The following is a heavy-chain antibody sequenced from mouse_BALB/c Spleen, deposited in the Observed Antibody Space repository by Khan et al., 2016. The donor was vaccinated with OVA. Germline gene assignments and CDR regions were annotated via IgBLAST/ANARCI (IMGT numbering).Heavy chain of an antibody. V-gene: IGHV1S29*02. CDR3: TRSRAPIYDYCFDY. D-gene: IGHD2-4*01. CDR2: FYIYNGGT. Sequence: VQLQQSGPEVVKPGASVKISCKASGYTFTDYNMHWVKQSHGKRLEWIGYFYIYNGGTGNNQKFKSKATLTVDNSSNTAYMELRSLRSEDSAIYYCTRSRAPIYDYCFDYWGQGTTLTVSS. J-gene: IGHJ2*01. CDR1: GYTFTDYN.